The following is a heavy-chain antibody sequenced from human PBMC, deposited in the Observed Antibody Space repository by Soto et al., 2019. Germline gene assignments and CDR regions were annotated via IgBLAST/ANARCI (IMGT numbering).Heavy chain of an antibody. Sequence: GEYLKISCMGSGYSFNTYWSGWVRQMPGKGLEWMGISYPGDFDTRYSPSFQGHVTMSVDKSINTAYLQWSSLETSDTAMYFCARLLGYSYCHQERLDYWGQGTPVTVSS. CDR3: ARLLGYSYCHQERLDY. J-gene: IGHJ4*02. D-gene: IGHD5-18*01. CDR1: GYSFNTYW. V-gene: IGHV5-51*01. CDR2: SYPGDFDT.